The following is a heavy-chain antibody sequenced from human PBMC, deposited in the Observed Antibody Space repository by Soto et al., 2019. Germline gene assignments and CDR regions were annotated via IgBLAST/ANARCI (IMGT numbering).Heavy chain of an antibody. CDR1: GGTFSSYA. CDR3: AGRYCSSTSCHSVSSSSWPIDY. V-gene: IGHV1-69*13. J-gene: IGHJ4*02. CDR2: IIPIFGTA. D-gene: IGHD2-2*01. Sequence: SVKVSCKASGGTFSSYAISWVRQAPGQGLEWMGGIIPIFGTANYAQKFQGRVTITADESTSTAYMELSSLRSEDTAVYYCAGRYCSSTSCHSVSSSSWPIDYWGQGTLVTVSS.